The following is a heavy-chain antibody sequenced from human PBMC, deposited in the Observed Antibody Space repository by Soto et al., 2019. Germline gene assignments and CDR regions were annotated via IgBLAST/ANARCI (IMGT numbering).Heavy chain of an antibody. CDR2: ISAYNGNT. CDR3: ARIVEVRGAPLGGPSYYFDY. V-gene: IGHV1-18*01. CDR1: GYTFTSYG. J-gene: IGHJ4*02. D-gene: IGHD3-10*01. Sequence: SCKASGYTFTSYGISWVRQAPGQGLEWMGWISAYNGNTNYAQKLQGRVTMTTDTSTSTAYMELRSLRSDDTAVYYCARIVEVRGAPLGGPSYYFDYWGQGTLVTVSS.